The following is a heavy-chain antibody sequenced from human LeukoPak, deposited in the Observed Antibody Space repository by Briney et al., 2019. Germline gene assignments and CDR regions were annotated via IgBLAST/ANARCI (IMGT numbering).Heavy chain of an antibody. CDR2: INTSTGNP. CDR1: GYTFTSYA. CDR3: ARDYGDYVGDWFDP. D-gene: IGHD4-17*01. Sequence: ASVKVSCKASGYTFTSYAMNWVRQAPGQGLEWMGWINTSTGNPTYAQGFTGRFVFSLDTSVSTAYLQISSLKAEDTAVYYCARDYGDYVGDWFDPWGQGTLVTVSS. V-gene: IGHV7-4-1*02. J-gene: IGHJ5*02.